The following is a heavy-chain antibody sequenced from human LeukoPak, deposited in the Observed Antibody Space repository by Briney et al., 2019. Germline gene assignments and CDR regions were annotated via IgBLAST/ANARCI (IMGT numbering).Heavy chain of an antibody. V-gene: IGHV1-46*01. D-gene: IGHD3-16*02. CDR2: INPSGGST. CDR3: ARDWGDYVWGSYRPYYFDY. J-gene: IGHJ4*02. Sequence: ASVKVSCKASGYTFTSYYMHWVRQAPGQGLEWMGIINPSGGSTSYAQKFQGRVTMTRDTSTSTVYMELSSLRSEDAAVYYCARDWGDYVWGSYRPYYFDYWGQGTLVTVSS. CDR1: GYTFTSYY.